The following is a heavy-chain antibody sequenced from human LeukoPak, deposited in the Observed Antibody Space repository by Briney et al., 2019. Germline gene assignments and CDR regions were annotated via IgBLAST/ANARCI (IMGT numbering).Heavy chain of an antibody. J-gene: IGHJ4*02. CDR2: IIPILGIA. Sequence: SVRVSCKPSGFKFTSYDLSWVRQAPGQGLEWMGRIIPILGIANYAQKFQGRVTITADKSTSTAYMELSSLRSEDTAVYYCARCITMVRGVSAQADYWGQGTLVTVSS. CDR1: GFKFTSYD. D-gene: IGHD3-10*01. V-gene: IGHV1-69*04. CDR3: ARCITMVRGVSAQADY.